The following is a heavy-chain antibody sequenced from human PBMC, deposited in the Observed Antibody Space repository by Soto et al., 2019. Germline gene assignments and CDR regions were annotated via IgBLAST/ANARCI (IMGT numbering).Heavy chain of an antibody. CDR2: ISGSGDIT. D-gene: IGHD1-7*01. V-gene: IGHV3-23*01. CDR3: AKGTFGNISRTFNY. Sequence: PGGSLRLSCVASEFTFSNFAMSWVRQAPGRGLEWVSHISGSGDITHYTDAVRGRFIISRDNSKNTVLLQMDSLRAEDTAVYFCAKGTFGNISRTFNYWGQGTLVTVSS. J-gene: IGHJ4*02. CDR1: EFTFSNFA.